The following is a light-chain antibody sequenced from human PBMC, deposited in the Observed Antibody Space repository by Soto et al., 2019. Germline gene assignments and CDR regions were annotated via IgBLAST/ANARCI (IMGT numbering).Light chain of an antibody. J-gene: IGKJ4*01. CDR3: QQSYSAPRT. V-gene: IGKV1-39*01. CDR1: QNIDKC. Sequence: DIQMTQSPSSLSASVGDRVTITCRASQNIDKCLNWYQQKSGRAPKLLIYGASSLQSRVPRRFSGGGSGTEFSLTITSLQPEDFATYYCQQSYSAPRTFGGGTQVDIK. CDR2: GAS.